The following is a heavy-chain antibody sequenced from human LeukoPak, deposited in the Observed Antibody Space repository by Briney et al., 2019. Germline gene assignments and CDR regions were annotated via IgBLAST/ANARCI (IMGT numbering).Heavy chain of an antibody. CDR1: GGSISSYY. CDR3: ARGLRSLGYDYVWGSYRHAKFDY. CDR2: IYYSGST. D-gene: IGHD3-16*02. J-gene: IGHJ4*02. Sequence: SETPSLTCTVSGGSISSYYWSWIRQPPGKGLEWIGYIYYSGSTNYNPSLKSRVTISVDTSKNQFSLKLSSVTAADTAVYYCARGLRSLGYDYVWGSYRHAKFDYWGQGTLVTVSS. V-gene: IGHV4-59*12.